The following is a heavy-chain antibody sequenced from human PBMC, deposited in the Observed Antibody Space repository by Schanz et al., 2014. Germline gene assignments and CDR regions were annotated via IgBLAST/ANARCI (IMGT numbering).Heavy chain of an antibody. V-gene: IGHV1-2*06. J-gene: IGHJ4*02. D-gene: IGHD3-16*01. CDR3: ADYGSGTYFDL. CDR2: ISPNSGDT. CDR1: GYTFTNYY. Sequence: QVQLVQSGAEVKKPGASVKLSCKASGYTFTNYYIHWVRQAPGQGLEWMGRISPNSGDTHSAQKFQGRVTMTWDRSISTANMELSRLRSDDTAVYFCADYGSGTYFDLWGQGTLVTVSS.